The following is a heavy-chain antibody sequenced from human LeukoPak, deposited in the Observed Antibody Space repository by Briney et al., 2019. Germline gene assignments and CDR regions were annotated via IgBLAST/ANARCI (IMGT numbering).Heavy chain of an antibody. CDR2: INSDGRRP. V-gene: IGHV3-74*01. Sequence: GGSLRLSCAASGFTINNYWMHWVRQAPGQGSVWVSRINSDGRRPDYADSVKGRFIISRDNAKNTLYLQMNSLRPDDTAVYYCAREAGVVPATMGVYYYYYMDVWGRGTTVTVSS. CDR3: AREAGVVPATMGVYYYYYMDV. D-gene: IGHD2-2*01. CDR1: GFTINNYW. J-gene: IGHJ6*03.